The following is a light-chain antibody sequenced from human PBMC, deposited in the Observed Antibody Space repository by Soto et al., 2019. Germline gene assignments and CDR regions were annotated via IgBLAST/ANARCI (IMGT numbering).Light chain of an antibody. Sequence: QSVLTQPASVSGSPGQSITISCTGTNSDVGDYNYVSWYQQQPGKATKLMIYDVSDRPSGVSHRFSGSKSGNTASLTISGFQCEDEGDYYFSSFTSSSTLGVFGAGPQLT. J-gene: IGLJ7*01. CDR1: NSDVGDYNY. CDR2: DVS. V-gene: IGLV2-14*01. CDR3: SSFTSSSTLGV.